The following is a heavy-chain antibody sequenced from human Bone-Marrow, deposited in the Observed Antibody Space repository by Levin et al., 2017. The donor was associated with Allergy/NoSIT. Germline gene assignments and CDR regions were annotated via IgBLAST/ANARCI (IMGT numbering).Heavy chain of an antibody. CDR2: IIPAFGTG. Sequence: ASVKVSCKASGGSFNSFDISWVRQAPGQGLEWMGGIIPAFGTGHYAQNFQGRVTITADESTGTAYMEMSGLRSEDTAVYYCARDHPHHRDGFVSDYYYGLDIWGQGTTVTVSS. V-gene: IGHV1-69*13. CDR3: ARDHPHHRDGFVSDYYYGLDI. J-gene: IGHJ6*02. CDR1: GGSFNSFD. D-gene: IGHD3-10*01.